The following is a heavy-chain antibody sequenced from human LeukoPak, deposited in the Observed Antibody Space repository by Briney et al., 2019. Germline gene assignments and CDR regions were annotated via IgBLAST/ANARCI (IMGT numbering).Heavy chain of an antibody. V-gene: IGHV4-38-2*01. Sequence: SETLSLTCAVSGYSISSGHYWGWIRQPPGKGLEWIGNIYHGGSTYYNPSLKSRVTISIDTSKNQFSLKLSSVTAADTAVYYCARTSVTGTLYYFDHWGQGTLVTVSS. CDR2: IYHGGST. D-gene: IGHD6-19*01. CDR3: ARTSVTGTLYYFDH. J-gene: IGHJ4*02. CDR1: GYSISSGHY.